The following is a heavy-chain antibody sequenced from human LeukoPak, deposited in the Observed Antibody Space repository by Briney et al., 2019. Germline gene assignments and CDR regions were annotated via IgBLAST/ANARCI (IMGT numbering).Heavy chain of an antibody. CDR3: ASEIAAAGGGFDY. V-gene: IGHV1-2*06. D-gene: IGHD6-13*01. CDR2: INPNSGGT. CDR1: GYTFTGYY. J-gene: IGHJ4*02. Sequence: ASVKVSCRASGYTFTGYYMHWVRQAPGQGLEWMGRINPNSGGTNYAQKFQGRVTMTRDTSISTAYMELSRLRSDDTAVYYCASEIAAAGGGFDYWGQGTLVTVSS.